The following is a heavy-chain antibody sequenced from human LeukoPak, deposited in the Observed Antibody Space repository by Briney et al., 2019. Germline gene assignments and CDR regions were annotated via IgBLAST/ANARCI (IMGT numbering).Heavy chain of an antibody. D-gene: IGHD6-13*01. J-gene: IGHJ5*02. CDR1: GGSISSSSYY. V-gene: IGHV4-39*01. CDR3: ARHLVAADNWFDP. Sequence: SETLSLTCTVSGGSISSSSYYRGWIRQPPGKGLEWIGSIYYSGSTYYNPSLKSRVTISVDTSKNQFSLKLSSVTAADTAVYYCARHLVAADNWFDPWGQGTLVTVSS. CDR2: IYYSGST.